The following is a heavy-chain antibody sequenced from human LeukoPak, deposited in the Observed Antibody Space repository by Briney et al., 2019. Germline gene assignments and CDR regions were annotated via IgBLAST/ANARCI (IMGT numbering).Heavy chain of an antibody. D-gene: IGHD3-10*01. CDR2: IYTSGST. CDR1: GGSISSYY. J-gene: IGHJ6*03. Sequence: SEALSLTCTVSGGSISSYYWSWIRQPAGKGLEWIGRIYTSGSTNYNPSLKSRVTMSVDTSKNQFSLKLSSVTAADKAVYYCARAKYGSGKYYYYYYMDVWGKGTTVTVSS. CDR3: ARAKYGSGKYYYYYYMDV. V-gene: IGHV4-4*07.